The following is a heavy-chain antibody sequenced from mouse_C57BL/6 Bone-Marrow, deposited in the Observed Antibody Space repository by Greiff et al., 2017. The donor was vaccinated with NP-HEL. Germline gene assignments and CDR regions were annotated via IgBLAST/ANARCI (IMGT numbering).Heavy chain of an antibody. CDR1: GFTFSSYA. CDR2: ISDGGSYT. J-gene: IGHJ2*01. Sequence: EVKLEESGGGLVKPGGSLKLSCAASGFTFSSYAMSWVRQTPEKRLEWVATISDGGSYTYYPDNVKGRFTISRDNAKNNLYLQMSHLKSEDTAMYYCARANYYGSSSYYFDYWGQGTTLTVSS. D-gene: IGHD1-1*01. CDR3: ARANYYGSSSYYFDY. V-gene: IGHV5-4*03.